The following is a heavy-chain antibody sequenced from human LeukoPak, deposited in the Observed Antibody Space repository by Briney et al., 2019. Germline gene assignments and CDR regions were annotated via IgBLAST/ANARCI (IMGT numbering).Heavy chain of an antibody. CDR3: ARVKGSNWLDP. J-gene: IGHJ5*02. CDR2: INHSGST. V-gene: IGHV4-34*01. D-gene: IGHD6-6*01. CDR1: GDSFSAYY. Sequence: SETLSLTCTVSGDSFSAYYWSWIRQPPGRGLEWIGEINHSGSTNYNPSLKSRVTISLDTSKNQFSLRLNSVTAADTAVYYCARVKGSNWLDPWGQGTLVTVSS.